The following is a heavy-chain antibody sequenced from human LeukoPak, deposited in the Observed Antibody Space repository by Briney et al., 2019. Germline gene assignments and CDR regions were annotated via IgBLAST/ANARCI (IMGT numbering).Heavy chain of an antibody. D-gene: IGHD4-17*01. J-gene: IGHJ3*02. CDR1: GDSFSSHY. Sequence: NPSETLSLTCTVSGDSFSSHYWSWVRQPPGRGLEWIGYVSYIGNTNYNPSLKSRVTISVDTSKNQFSLKLSSVTAADTAVYYCARDPTTVTKGLDIWGQGTMVTVSS. CDR3: ARDPTTVTKGLDI. CDR2: VSYIGNT. V-gene: IGHV4-59*11.